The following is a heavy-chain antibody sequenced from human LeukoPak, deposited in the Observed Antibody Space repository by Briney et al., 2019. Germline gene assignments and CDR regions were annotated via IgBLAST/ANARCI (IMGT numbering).Heavy chain of an antibody. Sequence: PSETLSLTCAVSGYSISSGYYWGWVQPPPGKRLEWIGSIYHGGNTIYNPSLKSRVTMSVDTSKNQFSLSLSSVTAADTAVYHCAFHVERTMAANNYFDPWGQGILVTVSS. CDR3: AFHVERTMAANNYFDP. CDR1: GYSISSGYY. J-gene: IGHJ5*02. CDR2: IYHGGNT. V-gene: IGHV4-38-2*01. D-gene: IGHD5-18*01.